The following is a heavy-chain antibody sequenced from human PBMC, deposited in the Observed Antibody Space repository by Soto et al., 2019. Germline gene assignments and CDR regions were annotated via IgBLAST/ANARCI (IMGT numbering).Heavy chain of an antibody. CDR2: IHPTGNT. D-gene: IGHD1-1*01. V-gene: IGHV4-4*02. J-gene: IGHJ4*02. Sequence: QVQLQESGPGLVKPSETLSLICSVSSGTISSANWWSWVRQAPGKGLEWIGEIHPTGNTNYNPSLESRLTISIDKSKNQFSLRLTSVTAADTALYYCAREGTGTTRGSFDYWGQGTLVTVSS. CDR1: SGTISSANW. CDR3: AREGTGTTRGSFDY.